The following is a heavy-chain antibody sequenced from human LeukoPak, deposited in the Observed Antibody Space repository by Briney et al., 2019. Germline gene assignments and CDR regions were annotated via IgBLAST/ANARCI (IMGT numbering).Heavy chain of an antibody. J-gene: IGHJ4*02. D-gene: IGHD1-26*01. CDR1: GGSISSNTYY. CDR2: IYHTGST. Sequence: SETLSLTCTVSGGSISSNTYYWAWIRQPPGKGLESIGSIYHTGSTYYNPSLKSRVTISVDPSKNRFSLQLRSVTAADTAMYYCASPSELELSDLDYWGQGTLFTVSS. V-gene: IGHV4-39*01. CDR3: ASPSELELSDLDY.